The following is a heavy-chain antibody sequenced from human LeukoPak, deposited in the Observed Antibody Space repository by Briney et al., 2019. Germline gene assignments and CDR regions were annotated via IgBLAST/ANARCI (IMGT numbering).Heavy chain of an antibody. Sequence: ASVKVSCKASGYTFTGYYMHWVRQAPGQGLEWMGWINPNSGGTNYAQKFQGRVTMTRDTSISTAYMELSRLRSDVTPVYYCASKVAGTNGFDYWGQGTLVTVSS. CDR1: GYTFTGYY. J-gene: IGHJ4*02. V-gene: IGHV1-2*02. CDR3: ASKVAGTNGFDY. CDR2: INPNSGGT. D-gene: IGHD6-19*01.